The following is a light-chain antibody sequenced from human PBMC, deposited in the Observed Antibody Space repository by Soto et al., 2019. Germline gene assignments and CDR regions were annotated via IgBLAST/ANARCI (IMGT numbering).Light chain of an antibody. CDR2: DVT. V-gene: IGLV2-14*03. J-gene: IGLJ1*01. Sequence: QSVLTQPASVSGSPGQSISISCIGTSNDVGAFNYVSWYQHHPGKAPQLIICDVTSRPSGVSNRFSASKSGNTASLTISGLQAEDEADYYCSSYTTRNTDVFGSGTKLTVL. CDR3: SSYTTRNTDV. CDR1: SNDVGAFNY.